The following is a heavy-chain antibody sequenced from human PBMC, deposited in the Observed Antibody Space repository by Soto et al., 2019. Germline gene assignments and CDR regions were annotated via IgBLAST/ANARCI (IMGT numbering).Heavy chain of an antibody. J-gene: IGHJ6*02. V-gene: IGHV1-24*01. CDR1: GCTLTELS. Sequence: GASVKVSCKVSGCTLTELSMHWVRQAPGKGLEWMGGFDPEDGETIYAQKFQGRVTMTEDESTSTAYMELSSLRSEDTAVYYCARALGYSYGNYYYYGMDVWGQGTTVTVSS. CDR3: ARALGYSYGNYYYYGMDV. D-gene: IGHD5-18*01. CDR2: FDPEDGET.